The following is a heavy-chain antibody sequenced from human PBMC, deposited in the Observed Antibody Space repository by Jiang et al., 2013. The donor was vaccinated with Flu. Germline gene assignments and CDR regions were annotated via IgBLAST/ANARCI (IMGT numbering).Heavy chain of an antibody. Sequence: KPTQTLTLTCTFSGFSLSTTGVCVSWIRQPPGKAPEWLALIQWDDDKYYSASLRARVTISKDTAKNQVALTMTNVDPTDTATYYCARSNTWNYAFDIWGQGTMVTVPS. D-gene: IGHD1-7*01. V-gene: IGHV2-70*13. J-gene: IGHJ3*02. CDR2: IQWDDDK. CDR1: GFSLSTTGVC. CDR3: ARSNTWNYAFDI.